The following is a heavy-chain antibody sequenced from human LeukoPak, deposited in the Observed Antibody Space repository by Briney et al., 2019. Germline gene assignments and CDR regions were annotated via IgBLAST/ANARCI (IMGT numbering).Heavy chain of an antibody. CDR2: IYHSGST. V-gene: IGHV4-59*12. Sequence: SETLSLTCTVSGGSISSYYWSWIRQPPGKGLEWIGEIYHSGSTNYNPSLKSRVTISVDKSKNQFSLKLSSVTAADTAVYYCARTYCSSTSCYGGDYYYGMDVWGQGTTVTVSS. J-gene: IGHJ6*02. CDR3: ARTYCSSTSCYGGDYYYGMDV. CDR1: GGSISSYY. D-gene: IGHD2-2*01.